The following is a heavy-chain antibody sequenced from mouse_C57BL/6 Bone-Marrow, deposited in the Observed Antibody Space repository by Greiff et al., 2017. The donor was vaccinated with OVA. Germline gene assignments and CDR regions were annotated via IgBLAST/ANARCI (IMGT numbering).Heavy chain of an antibody. CDR2: INYDGSST. V-gene: IGHV5-16*01. CDR3: AREGVMGLPFDY. D-gene: IGHD2-4*01. J-gene: IGHJ2*01. CDR1: GFTFSDYY. Sequence: EVKLVESEGGLVQPGSSMKLSCTASGFTFSDYYMAWVRQVPEKGLEWVANINYDGSSTYYLDSLKSRFIISRDNAKNILYLQMSSLKSEDTATYYCAREGVMGLPFDYWGQGTTLTVSS.